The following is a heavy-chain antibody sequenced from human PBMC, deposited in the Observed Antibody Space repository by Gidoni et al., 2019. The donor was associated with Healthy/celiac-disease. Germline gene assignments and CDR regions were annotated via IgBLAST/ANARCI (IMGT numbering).Heavy chain of an antibody. CDR2: FDPEEGVT. J-gene: IGHJ6*02. CDR3: ETGPETYYDYIWGSRYYYCGMDV. CDR1: GYTLPESS. V-gene: IGHV1-24*01. Sequence: QVQLVSSGAEVKKPGASVKVSCQCSGYTLPESSTPPVRQAPGKGLERMGGFDPEEGVTIDAQKFQGRVTMTEDTSTDTAYMELGSLGSEDTAVYYCETGPETYYDYIWGSRYYYCGMDVWGQGTTVTVSS. D-gene: IGHD3-16*01.